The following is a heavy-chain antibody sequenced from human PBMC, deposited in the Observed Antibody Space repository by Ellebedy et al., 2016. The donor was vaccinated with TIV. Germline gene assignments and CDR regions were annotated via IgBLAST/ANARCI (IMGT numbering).Heavy chain of an antibody. J-gene: IGHJ3*01. CDR1: GFTFSTYS. CDR2: ISTITNY. CDR3: ANYKNTGGSVWLSDAFDV. Sequence: GESLKISCAASGFTFSTYSLNWVRQAPGKGLEWVSSISTITNYADSVRGRFTISRDNAKNSLYLQMNSLRAEDTAVYYCANYKNTGGSVWLSDAFDVWGQGTMVTVSS. D-gene: IGHD4-11*01. V-gene: IGHV3-21*01.